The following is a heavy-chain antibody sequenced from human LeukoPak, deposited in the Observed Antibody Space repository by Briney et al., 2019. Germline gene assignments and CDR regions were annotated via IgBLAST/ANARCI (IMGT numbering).Heavy chain of an antibody. D-gene: IGHD4-17*01. V-gene: IGHV3-30*18. CDR1: GFTFSSYG. Sequence: GRSLRLSCAASGFTFSSYGMHWVRQAPGKGLEWVAVISYDGSNKYYADSVKGRFTISRDNSKNTLYLQMNSLRAEDTAVYYCAKVGYGDYGHNDYWGQGTLVTVSS. CDR3: AKVGYGDYGHNDY. CDR2: ISYDGSNK. J-gene: IGHJ4*02.